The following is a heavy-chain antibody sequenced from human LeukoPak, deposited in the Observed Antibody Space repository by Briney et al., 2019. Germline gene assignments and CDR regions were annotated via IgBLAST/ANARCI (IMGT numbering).Heavy chain of an antibody. J-gene: IGHJ4*02. Sequence: GGSLRLSCAASGFTVSSTYMSWVRQAPGKGLEWVSIIYSAGSTYYADSVKGRFTISRDNSKNTLYLQMNSLRAEDTAVYYCAKGHCTNAICSLDWGQGTLVTVSS. CDR3: AKGHCTNAICSLD. CDR1: GFTVSSTY. V-gene: IGHV3-53*01. D-gene: IGHD2-8*01. CDR2: IYSAGST.